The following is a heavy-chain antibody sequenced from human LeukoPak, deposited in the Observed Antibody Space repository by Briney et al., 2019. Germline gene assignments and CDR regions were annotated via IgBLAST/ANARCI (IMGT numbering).Heavy chain of an antibody. Sequence: GGSLRLSCAVFEITVSSKYMSWVRQAPGKGLEWVSVFYSGGSTYYADSVKGRFTISRDNSKNTLYLQMNSLRTEDTAVYYCARGRGYDRGTYNYAFSDYWGQGTLVTVSS. J-gene: IGHJ4*02. CDR2: FYSGGST. CDR1: EITVSSKY. CDR3: ARGRGYDRGTYNYAFSDY. V-gene: IGHV3-66*01. D-gene: IGHD3-22*01.